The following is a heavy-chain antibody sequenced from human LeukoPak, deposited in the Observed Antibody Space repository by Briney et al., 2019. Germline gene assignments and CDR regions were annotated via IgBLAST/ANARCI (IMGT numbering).Heavy chain of an antibody. CDR3: ARSSIAAPRHKEYFQH. D-gene: IGHD6-6*01. V-gene: IGHV3-49*04. CDR1: GFTFGDYA. CDR2: IRNKAYGGTT. J-gene: IGHJ1*01. Sequence: GGSLSLSCTASGFTFGDYAMSWVRQAPGKGLEWVGFIRNKAYGGTTEYAASVKGRFTISRDDSKSIAYLQMNSLKTEDTAVYYCARSSIAAPRHKEYFQHWGQGTLVTVSS.